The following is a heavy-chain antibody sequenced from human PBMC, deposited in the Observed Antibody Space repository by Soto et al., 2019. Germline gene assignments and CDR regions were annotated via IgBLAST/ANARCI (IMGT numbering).Heavy chain of an antibody. CDR2: ISYDGSNK. J-gene: IGHJ6*02. D-gene: IGHD5-18*01. V-gene: IGHV3-30-3*01. CDR3: ARDQGTAMVMENYYYGMDV. CDR1: GFTFSSYA. Sequence: QVQLVESGGGVVQPGRSLRLSCAASGFTFSSYAMHWVRQAPGKGLEWVAVISYDGSNKYYADSVKGRFTISRDNSKNXLXXQMNSLRAEDTAVYYCARDQGTAMVMENYYYGMDVWGQGTTVTVSS.